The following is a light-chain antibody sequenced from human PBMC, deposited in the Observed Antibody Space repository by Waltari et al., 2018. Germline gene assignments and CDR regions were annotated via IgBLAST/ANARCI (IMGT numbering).Light chain of an antibody. CDR2: EVI. CDR1: SSDLGDYGS. Sequence: QSALTQPPSASGSPGESVTISCTGTSSDLGDYGSVSWYQQHPGKAPKLMIYEVITRPSGVPDRFSGSKSGNTASLTVSGLQAEDEADYYCCSYAGTNNFYVFGTGTKVTVL. V-gene: IGLV2-8*01. J-gene: IGLJ1*01. CDR3: CSYAGTNNFYV.